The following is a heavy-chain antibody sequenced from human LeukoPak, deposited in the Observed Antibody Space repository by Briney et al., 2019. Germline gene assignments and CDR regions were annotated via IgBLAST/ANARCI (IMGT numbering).Heavy chain of an antibody. J-gene: IGHJ6*03. CDR1: GYTFTGYY. D-gene: IGHD2-15*01. Sequence: EASVKVSCKASGYTFTGYYMHWVRQAPGQGLEWMGWINPNSGGTNYAQKFQGRVTMTRDTSISTAYMELSRLRSDDTAVYYCARGYCSGGSCYPRGLYYYYYYMDVWGKGTTVTVSS. CDR3: ARGYCSGGSCYPRGLYYYYYYMDV. V-gene: IGHV1-2*02. CDR2: INPNSGGT.